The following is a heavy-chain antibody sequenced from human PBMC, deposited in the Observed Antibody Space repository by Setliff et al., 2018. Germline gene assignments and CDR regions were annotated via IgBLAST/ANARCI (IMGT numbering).Heavy chain of an antibody. CDR1: GYTFTNYG. Sequence: ASVKVSCKTSGYTFTNYGINWVRQAPGQGLEWMGWINNYSFKTNSPQKFLDRLTMTTDTSTSTAYMELRSLRSDDTAVYYCARDYQGGWFAPWGQGIMVTVSS. CDR2: INNYSFKT. CDR3: ARDYQGGWFAP. D-gene: IGHD3-16*01. V-gene: IGHV1-18*01. J-gene: IGHJ5*02.